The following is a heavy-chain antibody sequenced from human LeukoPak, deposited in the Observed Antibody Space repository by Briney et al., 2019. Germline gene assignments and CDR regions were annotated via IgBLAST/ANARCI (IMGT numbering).Heavy chain of an antibody. CDR2: ISNNGGYT. CDR1: GFTVSSNH. Sequence: GGSLRLSCAASGFTVSSNHMSWVRQAPGKGLEWVSAISNNGGYTYYADSVQGRFTISRDNSKSTLCLQMNSLRAEDTAVYYCAKQLGYCSDGSCYFPYWGQGTLVIVSS. J-gene: IGHJ4*02. CDR3: AKQLGYCSDGSCYFPY. V-gene: IGHV3-23*01. D-gene: IGHD2-15*01.